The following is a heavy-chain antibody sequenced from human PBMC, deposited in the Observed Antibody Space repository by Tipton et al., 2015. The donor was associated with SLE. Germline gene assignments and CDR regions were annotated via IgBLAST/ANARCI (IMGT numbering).Heavy chain of an antibody. D-gene: IGHD1-26*01. J-gene: IGHJ4*02. V-gene: IGHV3-49*04. Sequence: SLRLSCTASGFTFGDYAMSWVSQAPGKGLEWVGFIRSKAYGGTTEYAAAVKGRFTISRDDSKSIAYLQMNSLKTEDTAVYYCTRAASYGEDYWGQGTLVTVSS. CDR3: TRAASYGEDY. CDR1: GFTFGDYA. CDR2: IRSKAYGGTT.